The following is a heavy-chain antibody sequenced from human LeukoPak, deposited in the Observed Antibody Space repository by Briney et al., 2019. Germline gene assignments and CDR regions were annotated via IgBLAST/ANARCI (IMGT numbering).Heavy chain of an antibody. CDR2: IFSNDEK. J-gene: IGHJ4*02. CDR1: GFSLNTARMG. V-gene: IGHV2-26*01. D-gene: IGHD3-16*02. CDR3: ARTDYDYVWGSYHPLDQ. Sequence: ESGPVLVKPTETLTLTCTVSGFSGFSLNTARMGVSWIRHPPGKALEWLAHIFSNDEKSYRTSLKSRLTISKDPSKSQVVLTMTSMDPVDTATYYCARTDYDYVWGSYHPLDQWGQGTLVTVSP.